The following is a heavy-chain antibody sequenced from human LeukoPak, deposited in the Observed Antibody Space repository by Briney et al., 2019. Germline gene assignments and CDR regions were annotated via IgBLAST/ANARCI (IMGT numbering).Heavy chain of an antibody. V-gene: IGHV4-4*07. D-gene: IGHD3-3*01. J-gene: IGHJ6*03. CDR2: IYTSGST. CDR3: ARFRSSITIFGVTLGDYYYMDV. Sequence: PSETLSLTCTVSGGSISSYYWSWIRQPAGKGLEWIGRIYTSGSTNYNPSLKSRVTMSVDTSKNQFSLKLSSVTAADTAVYYCARFRSSITIFGVTLGDYYYMDVWGKGTTVTVSS. CDR1: GGSISSYY.